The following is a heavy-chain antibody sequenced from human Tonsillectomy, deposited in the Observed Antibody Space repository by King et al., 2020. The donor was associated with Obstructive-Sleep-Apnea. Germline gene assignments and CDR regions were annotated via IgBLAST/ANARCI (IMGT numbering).Heavy chain of an antibody. CDR3: ARDRGDYYGSEGQTNGMDV. V-gene: IGHV4-31*03. CDR2: IYYSGST. D-gene: IGHD3-10*01. J-gene: IGHJ6*02. CDR1: GGSISSGGYY. Sequence: QLQESGPGLVKPSQTLSLTCTVSGGSISSGGYYWRWIRQHPGKGLEWIGYIYYSGSTYYNPSLKSRVTISVDTSKNQFSLKLSSVTAADTAVYYCARDRGDYYGSEGQTNGMDVWGQGTTVTVSS.